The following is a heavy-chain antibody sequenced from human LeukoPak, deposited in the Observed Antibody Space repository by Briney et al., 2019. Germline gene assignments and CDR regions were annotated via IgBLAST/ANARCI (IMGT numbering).Heavy chain of an antibody. D-gene: IGHD6-25*01. V-gene: IGHV3-48*03. J-gene: IGHJ6*03. Sequence: GGSLRLSCAASGFTFSSYEMNWVRQAPGKGLEWVSYISSSGSTIYYADSVKGRFTISTDNANNSVHLQMNSLRAEDTAVYYCARDGTPTYSSGWVYMDVWGKGTTVTISS. CDR2: ISSSGSTI. CDR3: ARDGTPTYSSGWVYMDV. CDR1: GFTFSSYE.